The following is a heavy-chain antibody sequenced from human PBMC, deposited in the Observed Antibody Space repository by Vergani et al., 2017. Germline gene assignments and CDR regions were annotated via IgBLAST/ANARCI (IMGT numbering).Heavy chain of an antibody. CDR1: KFTFSDYY. V-gene: IGHV3-11*04. CDR2: ISSSGSTK. J-gene: IGHJ4*02. CDR3: ARGVGLAARPGVFDY. Sequence: QVQLGESGGGLVKPGESLRLSCAASKFTFSDYYMSWIRQAPGKGLECVSYISSSGSTKYYADSVKGRFTISRDNAKNSLYLQMNSLRAEDTAVYYCARGVGLAARPGVFDYWGQGTLVTVSS. D-gene: IGHD6-6*01.